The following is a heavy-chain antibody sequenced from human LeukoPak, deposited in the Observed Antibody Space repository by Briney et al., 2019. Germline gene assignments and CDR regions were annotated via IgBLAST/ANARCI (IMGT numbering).Heavy chain of an antibody. Sequence: SQTLSLTCTVSGNSISSSTYYWSWIRQHPGKGLEWIGYIYYSGSTYYNPSLKSRVTISVDTSKNQFSLKLSSVTAADTAVYYCARGIYSNGFYYYFEYWGQGTLVTVSS. CDR2: IYYSGST. J-gene: IGHJ4*02. CDR3: ARGIYSNGFYYYFEY. V-gene: IGHV4-31*03. D-gene: IGHD3-22*01. CDR1: GNSISSSTYY.